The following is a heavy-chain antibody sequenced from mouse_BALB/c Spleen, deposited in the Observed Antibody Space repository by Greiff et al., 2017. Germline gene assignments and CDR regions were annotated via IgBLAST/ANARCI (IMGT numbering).Heavy chain of an antibody. CDR3: TRVFGYDAMDY. Sequence: VQLQQSGTVLARPGASVKMSCKASGYTFTSYWMHWVKQRPGQGLEWIGAIYPGNSDTSYNQKFKGKAKLTAVTSTSTAYMELSSLTNEDSAVYYCTRVFGYDAMDYWGQGTSVTVSS. J-gene: IGHJ4*01. V-gene: IGHV1-5*01. CDR2: IYPGNSDT. CDR1: GYTFTSYW.